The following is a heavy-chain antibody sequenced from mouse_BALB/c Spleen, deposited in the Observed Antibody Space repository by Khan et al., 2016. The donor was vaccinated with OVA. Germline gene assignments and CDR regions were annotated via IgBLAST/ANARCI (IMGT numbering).Heavy chain of an antibody. Sequence: QVQLQQSGPELVKPGASVRMSCNASGYTFTDFLISWVKQRAGQGLEWIGEIYPGSGYTYYNEKFKGKATLTSDRSSNTAYMELSSLTSADSAVYFCAIAGYGGFAYWGQGTLVTVSA. CDR1: GYTFTDFL. CDR3: AIAGYGGFAY. V-gene: IGHV1-81*01. D-gene: IGHD3-2*02. CDR2: IYPGSGYT. J-gene: IGHJ3*01.